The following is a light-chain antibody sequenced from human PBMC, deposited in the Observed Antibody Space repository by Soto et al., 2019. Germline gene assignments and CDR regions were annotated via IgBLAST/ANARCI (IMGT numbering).Light chain of an antibody. CDR1: QSVSSSY. Sequence: EIVMTQSPATLSVSPGERATLSCRASQSVSSSYLAWYQQKPGQAPRLLIYGASSRATGIPDRFSGSGSGTDFTLTISRLEPEDFAVYYCQQYGSSPTWTFGQGTKVYIK. CDR3: QQYGSSPTWT. CDR2: GAS. V-gene: IGKV3-20*01. J-gene: IGKJ1*01.